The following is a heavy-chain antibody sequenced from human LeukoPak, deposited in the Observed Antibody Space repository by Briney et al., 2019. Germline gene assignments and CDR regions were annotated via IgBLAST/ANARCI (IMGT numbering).Heavy chain of an antibody. D-gene: IGHD6-13*01. Sequence: SVKVSCKASGGTFSSYAISWVRQAPGQGLEWMGGIIPIFGTANYAQKFQGRVTITADESTSTAYKELSSLRSEDTAVYYCARDWWGVQITSSIAAAEYYYYYGLDVWGQGTTVTVSS. V-gene: IGHV1-69*13. CDR3: ARDWWGVQITSSIAAAEYYYYYGLDV. CDR2: IIPIFGTA. J-gene: IGHJ6*02. CDR1: GGTFSSYA.